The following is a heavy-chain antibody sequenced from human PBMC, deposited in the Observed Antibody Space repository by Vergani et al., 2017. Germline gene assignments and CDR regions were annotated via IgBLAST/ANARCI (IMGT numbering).Heavy chain of an antibody. CDR2: ISYDGSNK. V-gene: IGHV3-30-3*01. CDR3: ANLGLAVAGTLDDY. Sequence: QVQLVESGGGLVKPGGSLRLSCAASGFTFSSYAMHWVRQAPGKGLEWVAVISYDGSNKYYADSVKGRFTISRDNSKNTLYLQMNSLRAEDTAVYYCANLGLAVAGTLDDYWGQGTLVTVSS. D-gene: IGHD6-19*01. J-gene: IGHJ4*02. CDR1: GFTFSSYA.